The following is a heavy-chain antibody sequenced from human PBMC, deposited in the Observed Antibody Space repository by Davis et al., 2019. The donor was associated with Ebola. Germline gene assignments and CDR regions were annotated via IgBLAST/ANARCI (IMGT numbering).Heavy chain of an antibody. D-gene: IGHD3-22*01. J-gene: IGHJ3*02. CDR1: GGSFSDYY. V-gene: IGHV4-31*11. CDR3: ARDDPYYYDSSGYYPIGAFDI. CDR2: IYYSGST. Sequence: PSETLTLTCAVYGGSFSDYYWSWIRQHPGKGLEWIGYIYYSGSTSYNPSLKSRVTISVDTSKNQFSLKLSSVTAADTAVYYCARDDPYYYDSSGYYPIGAFDIWGQGTMVTVSS.